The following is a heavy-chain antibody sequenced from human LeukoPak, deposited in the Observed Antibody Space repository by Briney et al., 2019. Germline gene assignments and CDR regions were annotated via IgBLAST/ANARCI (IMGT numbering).Heavy chain of an antibody. D-gene: IGHD2-21*02. CDR2: IYHSGST. Sequence: SGTLSLTCAVSGGSISSSNWWSWVRQPPGKGLEWIGEIYHSGSTNYNPSLKSRVTISVDKSKNQFSLKLSSVTAADTAVYYCASRYATHRIYCGGDCFRGWFDPWGQGTLVTVSS. J-gene: IGHJ5*02. CDR1: GGSISSSNW. CDR3: ASRYATHRIYCGGDCFRGWFDP. V-gene: IGHV4-4*02.